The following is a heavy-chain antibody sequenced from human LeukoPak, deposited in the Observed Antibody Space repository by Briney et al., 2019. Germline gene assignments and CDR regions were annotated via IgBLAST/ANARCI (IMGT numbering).Heavy chain of an antibody. J-gene: IGHJ4*02. CDR3: ARYYYDSSGYYFFFDY. D-gene: IGHD3-22*01. V-gene: IGHV3-21*01. CDR2: ISSSSSYI. CDR1: GFTFSSYS. Sequence: GGSLRLSCAASGFTFSSYSMNWVRQAPGKGLEWVSSISSSSSYIYYADSVKGRFTISSDNAKNSLYLQMNSLRAEDTAVYYCARYYYDSSGYYFFFDYWGQGTLVTVSS.